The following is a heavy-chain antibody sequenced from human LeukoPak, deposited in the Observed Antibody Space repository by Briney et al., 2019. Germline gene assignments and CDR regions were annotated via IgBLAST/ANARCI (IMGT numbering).Heavy chain of an antibody. CDR2: INPSGGST. CDR3: ARGYCSSTSCNDAFDI. CDR1: GYTFTSYY. V-gene: IGHV1-46*01. J-gene: IGHJ3*02. Sequence: PLASVKVSCKASGYTFTSYYMHWVRQAPGQGLEWMGIINPSGGSTSYAQKFQGRVTMTRDTSTSTVYMELSSLRSEDTAVYYCARGYCSSTSCNDAFDIWGQGTMVTVSS. D-gene: IGHD2-2*01.